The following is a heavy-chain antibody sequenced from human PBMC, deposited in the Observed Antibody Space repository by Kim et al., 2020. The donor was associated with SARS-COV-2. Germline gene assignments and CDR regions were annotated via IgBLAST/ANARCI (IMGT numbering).Heavy chain of an antibody. CDR3: ARAGDTTGYFFDY. V-gene: IGHV3-64*02. J-gene: IGHJ4*02. D-gene: IGHD3-22*01. Sequence: GGSLRLSCAASGFTFSNYPMHWVRQAPGKGLQFVSAITASGGTTYYADSVNGRFTISRDNSDNTLFLQMGSLGVEDMAVYYCARAGDTTGYFFDYWGQGTLVTVSS. CDR1: GFTFSNYP. CDR2: ITASGGTT.